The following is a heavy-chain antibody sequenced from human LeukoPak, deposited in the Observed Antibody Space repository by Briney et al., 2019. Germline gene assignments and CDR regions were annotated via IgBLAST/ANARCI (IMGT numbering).Heavy chain of an antibody. Sequence: SRGLFCAASEFSFSSYGMHWFRHAPGKRQQCVTVIWYDGSNKYYADSVKGRFTISRDNSKNTLYLQMNSLRAEDTAVYYCARSTGTSDYYYMDVWGKGTTVTVSS. V-gene: IGHV3-33*01. CDR2: IWYDGSNK. CDR3: ARSTGTSDYYYMDV. J-gene: IGHJ6*03. CDR1: EFSFSSYG. D-gene: IGHD1-1*01.